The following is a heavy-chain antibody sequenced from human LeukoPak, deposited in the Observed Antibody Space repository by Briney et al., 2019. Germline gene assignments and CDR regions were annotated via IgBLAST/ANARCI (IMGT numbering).Heavy chain of an antibody. Sequence: ASVKVSCKASGGTFSSYAISWVRQAPGQGLEWMGGIIPIFGTANYPQKFQGRVTITTDESTSTAYMELSSLGSEDTAVYYCAREGGVVVVPAAIIGYFDYWGQGTLVTVSS. V-gene: IGHV1-69*05. CDR1: GGTFSSYA. CDR2: IIPIFGTA. D-gene: IGHD2-2*02. J-gene: IGHJ4*02. CDR3: AREGGVVVVPAAIIGYFDY.